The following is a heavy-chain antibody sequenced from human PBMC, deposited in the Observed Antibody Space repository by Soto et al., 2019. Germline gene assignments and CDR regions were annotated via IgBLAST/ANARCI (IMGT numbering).Heavy chain of an antibody. CDR1: GGSISSGDYY. CDR3: ARVVGYYDSSGYYYQNNYFDY. V-gene: IGHV4-30-4*01. D-gene: IGHD3-22*01. J-gene: IGHJ4*02. CDR2: IYYSGST. Sequence: SETLSLTCTVSGGSISSGDYYWSWIRQPPGKGLGWIGYIYYSGSTYYNPSLKSRVTISVDTSKNQFSLKLSSVTAADTAVYYCARVVGYYDSSGYYYQNNYFDYWGQGTLVTVSS.